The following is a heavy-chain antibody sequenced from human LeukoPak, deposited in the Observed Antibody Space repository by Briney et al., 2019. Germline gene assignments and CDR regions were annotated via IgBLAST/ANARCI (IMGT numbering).Heavy chain of an antibody. Sequence: PGGSLRLSCAASGFIFSGHWMHWVRQAPGEWLVCVARIKKDGTYRDYGDSVKGRFTISRDNAKNTLYLQMNSLRVEDTARYYCVRDDDVYGFDYWGQGTVVTVSS. D-gene: IGHD3-16*01. CDR1: GFIFSGHW. V-gene: IGHV3-74*01. CDR2: IKKDGTYR. J-gene: IGHJ4*02. CDR3: VRDDDVYGFDY.